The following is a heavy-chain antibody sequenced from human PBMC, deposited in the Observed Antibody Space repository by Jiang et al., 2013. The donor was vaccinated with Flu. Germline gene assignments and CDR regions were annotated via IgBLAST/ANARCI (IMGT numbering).Heavy chain of an antibody. Sequence: KASGYNLPTTGVAWVRQMPGKAWSGWGGLILRTLIRTTSRPSKGHVTISADKSISTAYLQWSSLRASDTAIYYCAKYSVGPTFSFWGRGTLVTVSS. CDR2: LILRTLIR. CDR3: AKYSVGPTFSF. D-gene: IGHD1-26*01. V-gene: IGHV5-10-1*01. CDR1: GYNLPTTG. J-gene: IGHJ4*02.